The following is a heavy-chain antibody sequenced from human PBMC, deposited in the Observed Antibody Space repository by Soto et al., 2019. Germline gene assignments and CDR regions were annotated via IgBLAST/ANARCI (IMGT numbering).Heavy chain of an antibody. CDR2: INAGNGNT. CDR1: GYTFTSYA. D-gene: IGHD6-19*01. Sequence: GASVKVSCKASGYTFTSYAMHWVRQAPGQRLEWMGWINAGNGNTIYAQKFQDRVTMTEDTSADTAYMELSSLGSEDTAVYYCAITVGAVAADYYYGMDVWGQGTTVTVSS. V-gene: IGHV1-3*01. J-gene: IGHJ6*02. CDR3: AITVGAVAADYYYGMDV.